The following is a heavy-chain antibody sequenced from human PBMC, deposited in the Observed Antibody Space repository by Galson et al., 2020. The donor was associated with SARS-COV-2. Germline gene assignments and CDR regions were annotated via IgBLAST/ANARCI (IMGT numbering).Heavy chain of an antibody. CDR3: ASLFYAGRAVAGPFDY. V-gene: IGHV3-23*01. CDR1: GFNFSIYA. D-gene: IGHD6-19*01. J-gene: IGHJ4*03. CDR2: ISTSGGGT. Sequence: TGGSLRLSCAAYGFNFSIYAMTWVRQAPGKGLEWVSTISTSGGGTYYTDSVKGRFTISRDNSKNTLYLQMKSLRGEDTAVYYCASLFYAGRAVAGPFDYWGHGTVVTVSS.